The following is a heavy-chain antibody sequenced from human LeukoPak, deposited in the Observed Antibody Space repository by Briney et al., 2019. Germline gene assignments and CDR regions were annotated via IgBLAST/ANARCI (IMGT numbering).Heavy chain of an antibody. Sequence: SETLSLTCAVYGGSFSGYYWSWIRQPPGKGLEWIREINHSGSTNYNPSLKSRVTISVDTSKNQFSLKLSSVTAADTAVYYCASSYYYGSGKRRPRGGYGMDVWGKGTTVTVSS. J-gene: IGHJ6*04. V-gene: IGHV4-34*01. CDR1: GGSFSGYY. CDR2: INHSGST. CDR3: ASSYYYGSGKRRPRGGYGMDV. D-gene: IGHD3-10*01.